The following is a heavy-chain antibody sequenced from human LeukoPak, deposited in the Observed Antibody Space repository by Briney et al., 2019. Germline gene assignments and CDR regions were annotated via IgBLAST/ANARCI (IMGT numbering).Heavy chain of an antibody. J-gene: IGHJ4*02. D-gene: IGHD3-9*01. V-gene: IGHV3-23*01. CDR1: GFTFSSNA. CDR2: IRGSGGDT. Sequence: GGSLRLSCAASGFTFSSNAMSWVRQAPGKGLEWVSAIRGSGGDTYYADSVKGRFTISRDNSKNTLYLQMNSLRAEDTAVYYCAKVRSDYYDILTGNYNPLFDYWGQGTLVTVSS. CDR3: AKVRSDYYDILTGNYNPLFDY.